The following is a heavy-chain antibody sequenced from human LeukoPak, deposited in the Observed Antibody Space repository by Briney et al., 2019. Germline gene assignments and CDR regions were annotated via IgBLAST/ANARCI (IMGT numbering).Heavy chain of an antibody. V-gene: IGHV5-10-1*01. CDR2: IDPSDSYS. J-gene: IGHJ4*02. CDR3: ARHASSVSLDY. Sequence: GESLRISCKGSGYSFTSYWITWVRQMPGKGLEWMGRIDPSDSYSDYSPSFQGRVTISAAKSISTVYLHWSSLRASDTAMYYCARHASSVSLDYWGQGTLVTVSS. CDR1: GYSFTSYW. D-gene: IGHD2-2*01.